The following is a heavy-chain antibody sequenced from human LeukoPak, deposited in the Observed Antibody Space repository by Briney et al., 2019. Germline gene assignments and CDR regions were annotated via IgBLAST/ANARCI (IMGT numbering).Heavy chain of an antibody. Sequence: PSETLSLTCTVSGGSIGSSNYYWVWIRQPPGKGLEWIGYIYDSGSTNYNPSLKSRVTISVDTSKNQFSLKLTSVTAADTAMYYCARGYCGGDCYNLGFDYWGQGTLVTVSS. CDR1: GGSIGSSNYY. D-gene: IGHD2-21*02. CDR2: IYDSGST. J-gene: IGHJ4*02. CDR3: ARGYCGGDCYNLGFDY. V-gene: IGHV4-61*05.